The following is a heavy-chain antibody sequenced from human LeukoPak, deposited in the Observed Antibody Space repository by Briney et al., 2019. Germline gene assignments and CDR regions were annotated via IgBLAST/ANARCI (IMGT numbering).Heavy chain of an antibody. V-gene: IGHV1-24*01. Sequence: RASVKVSCKVSGYTLTELSMHWVRQAPGKGLEWMGGFDPEDGETIYAQKFQGRVTITADKSTSTAYMELSSLRSEDTAVYYCASPRRLFSEPYGDYSGAFDIWGQGTMVTVSS. CDR3: ASPRRLFSEPYGDYSGAFDI. J-gene: IGHJ3*02. CDR2: FDPEDGET. D-gene: IGHD4-17*01. CDR1: GYTLTELS.